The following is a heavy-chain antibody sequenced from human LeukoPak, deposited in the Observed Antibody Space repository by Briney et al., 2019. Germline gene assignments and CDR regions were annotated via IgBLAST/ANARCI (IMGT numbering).Heavy chain of an antibody. Sequence: SETLSLTCTVSGGSISSSSYYWGWIRQPPGKGLEWIGSIYYSGSTYYNPSLKSRVTISVDTSKNQFSLKLSSVTAADTAVYYCARVFCSGGSCYSLWDWGQGTLVTVSP. J-gene: IGHJ4*02. D-gene: IGHD2-15*01. V-gene: IGHV4-39*07. CDR3: ARVFCSGGSCYSLWD. CDR1: GGSISSSSYY. CDR2: IYYSGST.